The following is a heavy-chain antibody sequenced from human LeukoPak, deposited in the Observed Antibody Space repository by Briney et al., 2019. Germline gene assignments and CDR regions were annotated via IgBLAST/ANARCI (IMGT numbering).Heavy chain of an antibody. J-gene: IGHJ6*03. CDR1: GFTVSSNY. V-gene: IGHV3-30*02. CDR2: IRYDGSNK. D-gene: IGHD1-1*01. CDR3: AKEYGYDYNYFYSMDV. Sequence: GGSLRLSCAASGFTVSSNYMSWVRQAPGKRLEWVAFIRYDGSNKYYADSVKGRFTISRDNSKNTVYLQMNSLRAEDTAVYFCAKEYGYDYNYFYSMDVWGKGTTVTISS.